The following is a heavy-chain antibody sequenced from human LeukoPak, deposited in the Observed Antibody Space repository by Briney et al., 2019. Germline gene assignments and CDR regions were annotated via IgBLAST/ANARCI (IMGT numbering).Heavy chain of an antibody. CDR3: ARGRGPYFDY. J-gene: IGHJ4*02. V-gene: IGHV3-13*01. CDR1: GFTFSSYD. CDR2: IGTAGDT. D-gene: IGHD5-12*01. Sequence: GGSLRLSCAASGFTFSSYDMHWVRQGTGKGLEWVSAIGTAGDTFYPGSVKGRFTISRENAKNSLYLQMNSLRAGDTAVYYCARGRGPYFDYWGQGTLVTVSS.